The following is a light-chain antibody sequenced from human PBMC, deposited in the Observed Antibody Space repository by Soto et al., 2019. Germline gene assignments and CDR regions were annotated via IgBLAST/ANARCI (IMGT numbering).Light chain of an antibody. CDR1: QSVSSY. V-gene: IGKV3-20*01. J-gene: IGKJ1*01. CDR2: DAS. CDR3: QQYRTSPPTWT. Sequence: EIVMTQSPDTLSVSPGERATLSCRASQSVSSYLAWYQQKPGQAPRLLIYDASNRATGIPARFSGSGSGTDFTLTISRLEPEDFAVYYCQQYRTSPPTWTFGQGTKVDI.